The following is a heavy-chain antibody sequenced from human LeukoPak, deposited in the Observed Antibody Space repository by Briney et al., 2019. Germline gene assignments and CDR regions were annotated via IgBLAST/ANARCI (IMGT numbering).Heavy chain of an antibody. J-gene: IGHJ6*03. Sequence: GASVKVSCKASGYTFTNYYIHWARQAPGQGLEWMGWINPNSGGTKYAQNLQGRVTMTRDTSISTAYMELSRLRSDDTAVYYYARNPLGYYYYYYMDVWGKGTTVTVSS. CDR1: GYTFTNYY. V-gene: IGHV1-2*02. CDR2: INPNSGGT. CDR3: ARNPLGYYYYYYMDV.